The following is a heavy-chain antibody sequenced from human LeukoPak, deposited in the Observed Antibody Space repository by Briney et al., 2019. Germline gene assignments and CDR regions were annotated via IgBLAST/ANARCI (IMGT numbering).Heavy chain of an antibody. Sequence: PSETLSLTCTVSGGSISSSSYYWGWIRQPPGKGLEWIGSIYYSGSTYYNPSLKSRVTISVDTSKNQFSLKLSSVTAADTAVYYCAREGVEGDSRVGAFDIWGQGTMVTVSS. CDR2: IYYSGST. V-gene: IGHV4-39*07. D-gene: IGHD2-21*02. J-gene: IGHJ3*02. CDR1: GGSISSSSYY. CDR3: AREGVEGDSRVGAFDI.